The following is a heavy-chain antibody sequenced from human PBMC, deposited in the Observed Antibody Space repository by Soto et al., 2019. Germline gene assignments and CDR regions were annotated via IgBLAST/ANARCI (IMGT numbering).Heavy chain of an antibody. CDR2: IYYSGST. D-gene: IGHD3-3*01. J-gene: IGHJ5*02. CDR1: GGSISSYY. V-gene: IGHV4-59*01. Sequence: SETLSLTCTVSGGSISSYYWSWIRQPPGKGLEWIGYIYYSGSTNYNPSLKSRVTISVDTSKNQFSLKLSSVTAADTAVYYCARQPHYDFWSGYSSVNXFDPWGQGTLVTVSS. CDR3: ARQPHYDFWSGYSSVNXFDP.